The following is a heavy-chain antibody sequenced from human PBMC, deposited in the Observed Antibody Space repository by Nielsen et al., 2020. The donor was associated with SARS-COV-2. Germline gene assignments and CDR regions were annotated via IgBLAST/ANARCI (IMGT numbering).Heavy chain of an antibody. CDR2: IRSKAYGGTT. Sequence: GGSLRLSCTASGFTFGDYPMSWFRQAPGKGLEWVGFIRSKAYGGTTEYAASVKGRFTISRDDSKSIAYLQMNSLKTEDTAVYYCTRANWGSEGAFDIWGQGTMVTVSS. J-gene: IGHJ3*02. CDR1: GFTFGDYP. D-gene: IGHD7-27*01. V-gene: IGHV3-49*03. CDR3: TRANWGSEGAFDI.